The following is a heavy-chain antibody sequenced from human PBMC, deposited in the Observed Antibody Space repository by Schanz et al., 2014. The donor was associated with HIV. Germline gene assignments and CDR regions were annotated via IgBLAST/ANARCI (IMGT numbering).Heavy chain of an antibody. Sequence: QVQLVQSGAEVKKPGSSVKVSCKSSGGPFSSYAITWVRQAPGQGLEWVGGIIPIFGTSHYAQKFQGRVTITADESTTTTYMQLSSLRSEDTAMYYCAREMYRSGRDISYGMDVWGQGTTVTVSS. J-gene: IGHJ6*02. V-gene: IGHV1-69*01. CDR1: GGPFSSYA. D-gene: IGHD6-19*01. CDR3: AREMYRSGRDISYGMDV. CDR2: IIPIFGTS.